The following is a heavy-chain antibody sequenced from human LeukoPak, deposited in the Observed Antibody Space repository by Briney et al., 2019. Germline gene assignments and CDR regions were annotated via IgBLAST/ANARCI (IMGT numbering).Heavy chain of an antibody. D-gene: IGHD2-2*01. V-gene: IGHV1-18*01. CDR3: ARDLNIVVVPAYSDAFDI. Sequence: ASVSVSCKASGYTFTSYGISWVRQAPGQGLEWMGWISAYNGNTNYAQKLQGRVTMTTDTSTSTAYMELRSLRSDDTAVYYCARDLNIVVVPAYSDAFDIWGQGTMVTVSS. CDR1: GYTFTSYG. CDR2: ISAYNGNT. J-gene: IGHJ3*02.